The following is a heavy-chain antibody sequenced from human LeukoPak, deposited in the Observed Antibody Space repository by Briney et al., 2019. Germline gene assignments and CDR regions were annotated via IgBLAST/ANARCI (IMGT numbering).Heavy chain of an antibody. CDR2: IYYSGST. V-gene: IGHV4-59*11. J-gene: IGHJ4*02. D-gene: IGHD6-6*01. CDR1: GGSISSHY. Sequence: SETLSLTCTVSGGSISSHYWSWIRQPPGKGLEWIGYIYYSGSTNYNPSLKSRVTISVDTSRNQFSLKLSSVTAADTAVYYCARDHVAARTSDYWGQGTLVSVSS. CDR3: ARDHVAARTSDY.